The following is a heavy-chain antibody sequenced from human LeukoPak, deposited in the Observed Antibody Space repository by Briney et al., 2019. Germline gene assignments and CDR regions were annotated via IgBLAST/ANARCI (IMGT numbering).Heavy chain of an antibody. CDR2: MYNSGST. V-gene: IGHV4-59*08. CDR1: GGSISTYY. CDR3: ASRGPWFDP. J-gene: IGHJ5*02. Sequence: SETLSLTCTVSGGSISTYYWSWIRQPPGKGLEWIGYMYNSGSTNYNPSLKSRVTISIDTSKNQVSLRLSSVTAADTAVYYCASRGPWFDPWGQGTLVTVSS.